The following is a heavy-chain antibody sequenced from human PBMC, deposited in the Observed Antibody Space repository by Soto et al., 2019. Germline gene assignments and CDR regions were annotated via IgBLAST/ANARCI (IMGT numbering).Heavy chain of an antibody. CDR2: ISYDGSNK. V-gene: IGHV3-30-3*01. CDR3: ARDIAAAGMGYYYGMDV. J-gene: IGHJ6*02. D-gene: IGHD6-13*01. Sequence: GGSLRLSCAASGFTFSSYAMHWVRQAPGKGLEWVAVISYDGSNKYYADSVKGRFTISRDNSKNTLYLQMNSLRAEDTAVYYCARDIAAAGMGYYYGMDVWGQGTTVTVSS. CDR1: GFTFSSYA.